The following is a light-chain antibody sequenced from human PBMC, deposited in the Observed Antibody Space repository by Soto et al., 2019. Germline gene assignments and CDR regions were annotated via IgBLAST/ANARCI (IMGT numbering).Light chain of an antibody. CDR3: QHRSNWPIT. V-gene: IGKV3-11*01. J-gene: IGKJ5*01. CDR1: QSVSSY. CDR2: DAS. Sequence: EIVLTQSPATLSLSPGERATLSCRASQSVSSYLAWYQQKPGQAPRLLIYDASNRATGIPARFSGSGSGTDFTLTIRSLEPEDCAVYYCQHRSNWPITFGQGTRLEIK.